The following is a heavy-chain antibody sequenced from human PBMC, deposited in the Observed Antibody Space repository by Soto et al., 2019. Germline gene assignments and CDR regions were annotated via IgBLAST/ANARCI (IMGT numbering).Heavy chain of an antibody. CDR2: IWNDGSNN. Sequence: QVQLVESGGGVVQPGRSLRLSCAASGFTFNNYGMHWVRQAPGKGLEWLAVIWNDGSNNYYANSVKGRFTISRDNSKNTLYLQMSSLRVEDTAVYYCARRQIPPPTRGAANARGGMDVWGQGTTVTVSS. CDR3: ARRQIPPPTRGAANARGGMDV. V-gene: IGHV3-33*01. D-gene: IGHD6-13*01. CDR1: GFTFNNYG. J-gene: IGHJ6*02.